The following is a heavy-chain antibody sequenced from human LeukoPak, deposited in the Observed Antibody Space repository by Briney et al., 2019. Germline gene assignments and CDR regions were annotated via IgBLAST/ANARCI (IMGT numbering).Heavy chain of an antibody. CDR1: GGSTNAYY. CDR3: ARQPANTAAFDI. V-gene: IGHV4-59*08. D-gene: IGHD5-18*01. J-gene: IGHJ3*02. Sequence: PSETLSLTCTVSGGSTNAYYWSWIRQPPGKGLEWIAYVRDNGENNYNPSLKSRVAISVDTANNQISLRLNFVTAADTAIYYCARQPANTAAFDIWGLGTMVTVSS. CDR2: VRDNGEN.